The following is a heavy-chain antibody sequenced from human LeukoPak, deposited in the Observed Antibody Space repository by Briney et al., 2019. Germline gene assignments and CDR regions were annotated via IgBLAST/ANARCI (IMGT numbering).Heavy chain of an antibody. CDR2: ISGSGRDT. D-gene: IGHD3-22*01. Sequence: PGGSLRLSCAASGFTFSSYAMNWVRQAPVKGLEWVSGISGSGRDTYYADSVKGRFTISRYNSKNTLYLQMNSLRADDTAVYYCATNYYDSSGYFPDFDYWGQGALVSVSS. CDR3: ATNYYDSSGYFPDFDY. V-gene: IGHV3-23*01. J-gene: IGHJ4*02. CDR1: GFTFSSYA.